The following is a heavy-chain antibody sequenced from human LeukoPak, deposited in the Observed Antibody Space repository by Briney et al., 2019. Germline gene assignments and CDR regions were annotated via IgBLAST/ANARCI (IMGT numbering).Heavy chain of an antibody. Sequence: SETLSLTCTVSGGSISSSSYYWGWIRQPPGKGLEWIGSIYYSGSTYYNPSLKSRVTISVDTSENQFSLKVSSVTAADTAVYYCARVKDPGGYYYYYYMDIWGKGNTVTVSS. CDR1: GGSISSSSYY. CDR3: ARVKDPGGYYYYYYMDI. J-gene: IGHJ6*03. V-gene: IGHV4-39*07. CDR2: IYYSGST. D-gene: IGHD3-16*01.